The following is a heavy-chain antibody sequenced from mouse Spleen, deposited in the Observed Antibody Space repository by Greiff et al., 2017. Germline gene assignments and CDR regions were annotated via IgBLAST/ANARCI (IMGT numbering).Heavy chain of an antibody. D-gene: IGHD2-5*01. CDR2: INSNAGGT. Sequence: DVKLVESGGGLVKPGGSLKLSCAASGFTFTSYAMSWVRQTPEKRLEWVGAINSNAGGTYYHDTFKDRVTISRDNAKNTLYLQMSSMRSEDTALDYCARRNSKWYFDVWGAGTTVTVSS. CDR1: GFTFTSYA. J-gene: IGHJ1*01. V-gene: IGHV5-6-2*01. CDR3: ARRNSKWYFDV.